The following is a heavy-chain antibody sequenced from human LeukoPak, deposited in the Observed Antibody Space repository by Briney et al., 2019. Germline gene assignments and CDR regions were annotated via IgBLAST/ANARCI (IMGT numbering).Heavy chain of an antibody. V-gene: IGHV4-31*03. J-gene: IGHJ6*03. CDR3: ASSAAGYYYYYMDV. Sequence: SQTLSLTCTVSGGSVTSDYYYWSWIRQHPGRGLEWIGYIYYSGSTYYNPSLKSRVTISVDTSKTQFSLKLSSVTAADTAVYYCASSAAGYYYYYMDVWGKGTTVTVSS. CDR1: GGSVTSDYYY. CDR2: IYYSGST. D-gene: IGHD6-13*01.